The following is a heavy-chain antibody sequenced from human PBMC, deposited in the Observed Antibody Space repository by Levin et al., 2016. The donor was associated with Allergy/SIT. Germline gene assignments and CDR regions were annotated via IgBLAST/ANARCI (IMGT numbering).Heavy chain of an antibody. Sequence: GESLKISCAASGFTFSSYAMHWVRQAPGKGLEWVAVISYDGSNKYYADSVKGRFTISRDNSKNTLYLQMNSLRAEDTAVYYCARVTTVTTANWFDPWGQGTLVTVSS. CDR2: ISYDGSNK. D-gene: IGHD4-17*01. CDR3: ARVTTVTTANWFDP. J-gene: IGHJ5*02. CDR1: GFTFSSYA. V-gene: IGHV3-30*04.